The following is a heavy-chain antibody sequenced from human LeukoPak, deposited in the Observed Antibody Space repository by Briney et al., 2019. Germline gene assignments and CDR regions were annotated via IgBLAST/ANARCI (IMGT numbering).Heavy chain of an antibody. V-gene: IGHV4-59*01. CDR3: ARAHRIAAAEWGVDY. CDR1: GGSISSYY. CDR2: IYYSGST. D-gene: IGHD6-13*01. J-gene: IGHJ4*02. Sequence: SETLSLTCTVSGGSISSYYWSWIRQPPGKGLEWIGYIYYSGSTNYNPSLKSRVTISVDTSKNQFSLKLSSVTAADTAVYYCARAHRIAAAEWGVDYWGQGTLVTVSS.